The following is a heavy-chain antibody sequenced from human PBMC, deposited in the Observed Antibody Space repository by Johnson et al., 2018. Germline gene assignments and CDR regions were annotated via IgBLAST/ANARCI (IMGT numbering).Heavy chain of an antibody. D-gene: IGHD2-21*02. CDR3: VVIVVVTARDTFDI. Sequence: QLVESGGGLVKPGGSLRLSCAVSGFTFSSYSVNWVRQAPGKGLEWVSSISSSDSYTYYADSVKGRFTISRDNAKNSLYLQMNSLSAEDTAVYYCVVIVVVTARDTFDIWGQGTMVTVSS. V-gene: IGHV3-21*01. J-gene: IGHJ3*02. CDR2: ISSSDSYT. CDR1: GFTFSSYS.